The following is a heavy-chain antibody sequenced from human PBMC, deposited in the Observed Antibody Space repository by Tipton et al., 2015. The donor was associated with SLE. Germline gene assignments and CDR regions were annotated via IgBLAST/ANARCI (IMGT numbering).Heavy chain of an antibody. J-gene: IGHJ4*02. V-gene: IGHV4-39*07. CDR1: GGSISSSSYY. Sequence: LRLSCTVSGGSISSSSYYWGWIRQPPGKGLEWIGSISYSGSTSYNSSLKSRVTTALDTSKNQFSLRLTSVTAADTAVYYCVSYDRSGYQFDHWGQGTQVTVSS. CDR3: VSYDRSGYQFDH. CDR2: ISYSGST. D-gene: IGHD3-22*01.